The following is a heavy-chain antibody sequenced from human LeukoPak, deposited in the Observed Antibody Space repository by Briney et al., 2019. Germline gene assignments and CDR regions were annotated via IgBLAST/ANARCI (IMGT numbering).Heavy chain of an antibody. D-gene: IGHD1-26*01. CDR2: IYYSGST. CDR3: ARSRGATRGWFDP. V-gene: IGHV4-59*01. CDR1: GCSISSYY. J-gene: IGHJ5*02. Sequence: SETLSLTCTVSGCSISSYYWSWIRQHPGKGLGWVGYIYYSGSTNYNPSLKSRVTISVDTSKNQFSLKLSSVTAADTAVYYCARSRGATRGWFDPWGQGTLVTVSS.